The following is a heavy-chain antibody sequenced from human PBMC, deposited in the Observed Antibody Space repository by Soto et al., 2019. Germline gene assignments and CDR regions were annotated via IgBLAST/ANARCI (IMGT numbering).Heavy chain of an antibody. CDR2: ISGSGGST. CDR1: GFTFSSYA. CDR3: AKEGVVRGAYHY. V-gene: IGHV3-23*01. D-gene: IGHD3-10*01. J-gene: IGHJ4*02. Sequence: EVQLLESGGGLVQPGGSLRLSCAASGFTFSSYAMSWVRQAPGKGLEWVSAISGSGGSTYYADSVKGRFTISRDNSKNTLYLQLNSLRAEDTALYYCAKEGVVRGAYHYWGQGTLVTVSS.